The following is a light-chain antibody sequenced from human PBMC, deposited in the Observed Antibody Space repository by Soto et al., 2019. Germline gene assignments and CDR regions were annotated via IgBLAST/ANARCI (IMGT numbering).Light chain of an antibody. CDR3: NSYTSTNSYV. J-gene: IGLJ1*01. CDR1: SSDVGAFNY. V-gene: IGLV2-14*01. CDR2: DVS. Sequence: QSALTQPASVSGSPGQSITISCTGTSSDVGAFNYVSWYQQHPGKAPKLMIFDVSNRPSGVSNRFSGSKSGNTASLTISALQAEDEADYYCNSYTSTNSYVFGTGTKVPS.